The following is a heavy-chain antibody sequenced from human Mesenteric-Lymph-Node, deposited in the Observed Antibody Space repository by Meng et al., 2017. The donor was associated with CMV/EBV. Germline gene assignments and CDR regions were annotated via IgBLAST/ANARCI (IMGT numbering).Heavy chain of an antibody. Sequence: SETLSLTCGVYGGSIIGYFWSWIRQPPGKGLEWIGYIYYSGPTYYNPSLKSRLTMSVDTSKNQFSLNLSSVTAADTAVYYCARGLRDVAFGVNWFDPWGQGTLVTVSS. V-gene: IGHV4-30-4*08. CDR1: GGSIIGYF. J-gene: IGHJ5*02. CDR2: IYYSGPT. CDR3: ARGLRDVAFGVNWFDP. D-gene: IGHD3-3*01.